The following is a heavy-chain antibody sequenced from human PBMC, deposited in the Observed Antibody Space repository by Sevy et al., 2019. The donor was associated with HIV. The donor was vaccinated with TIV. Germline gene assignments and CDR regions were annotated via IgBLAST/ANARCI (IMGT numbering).Heavy chain of an antibody. D-gene: IGHD2-2*01. CDR2: INPSGGST. CDR1: GYTFTSYY. CDR3: ARIYYCSSTSCHDDAFDI. V-gene: IGHV1-46*03. Sequence: ASVKVSCKASGYTFTSYYMHWVRQAPGQGLEWMGIINPSGGSTSYAQKFQGRVTMTRDTSTSTVYMELSSLGSEDTAVYYCARIYYCSSTSCHDDAFDIWGQGTMVTVSS. J-gene: IGHJ3*02.